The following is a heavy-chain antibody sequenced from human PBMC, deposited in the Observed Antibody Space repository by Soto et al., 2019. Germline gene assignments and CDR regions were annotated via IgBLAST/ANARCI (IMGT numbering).Heavy chain of an antibody. CDR3: ARWWSGSRQGFDP. V-gene: IGHV4-31*03. CDR2: IYYSGGT. CDR1: GGSISSGDYY. J-gene: IGHJ5*02. D-gene: IGHD3-3*01. Sequence: PSETLSLTCTVSGGSISSGDYYWSWIRQHPGKGLEWIGYIYYSGGTYYNPSLKSRVTISVDTSKNQFSLKLSSVTAADTAVYYCARWWSGSRQGFDPWGQGTLVTVSS.